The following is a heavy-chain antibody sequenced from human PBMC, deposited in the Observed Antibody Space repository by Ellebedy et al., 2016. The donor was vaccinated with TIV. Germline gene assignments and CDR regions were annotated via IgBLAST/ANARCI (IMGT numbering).Heavy chain of an antibody. CDR2: VNSVSTSM. CDR1: GFPFSSYN. V-gene: IGHV3-21*06. CDR3: ARGIRDHYAVDV. J-gene: IGHJ6*02. D-gene: IGHD2-2*01. Sequence: GESLKISCAVSGFPFSSYNMNWIRQAPGKGLEWVSAVNSVSTSMFYADSVRGRFTVSRDNAKNTVYLQMDSLRDEDTAVYYCARGIRDHYAVDVWGQGTTVTVSS.